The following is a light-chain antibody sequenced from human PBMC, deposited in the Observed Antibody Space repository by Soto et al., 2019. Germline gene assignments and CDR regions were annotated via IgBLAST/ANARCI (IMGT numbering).Light chain of an antibody. CDR1: RSLSSDY. J-gene: IGKJ1*01. CDR2: SAS. V-gene: IGKV3-20*01. CDR3: QQYSASPRT. Sequence: EIGLTQSPGTLSLSPGGRATLSCRASRSLSSDYLAWYQQKPGQAPRLLIHSASSRATGIPDRFSASGTGTDFTLTISRLEPEDFAVYYCQQYSASPRTFGQGTKVDI.